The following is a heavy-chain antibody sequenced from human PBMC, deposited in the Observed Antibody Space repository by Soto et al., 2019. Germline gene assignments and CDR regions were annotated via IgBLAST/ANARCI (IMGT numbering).Heavy chain of an antibody. J-gene: IGHJ4*02. D-gene: IGHD2-21*02. CDR2: ISSGNTHI. CDR3: VRSPYCGGDCYPVSFFDY. Sequence: GESLKLSCGASGFTFIDYSIHWVRQPPGKGLEWVSSISSGNTHIFYADSVRGRFTISRDHASNSLSLQMNSLRADDTAVYYCVRSPYCGGDCYPVSFFDYWGQGTLVTVSS. CDR1: GFTFIDYS. V-gene: IGHV3-21*01.